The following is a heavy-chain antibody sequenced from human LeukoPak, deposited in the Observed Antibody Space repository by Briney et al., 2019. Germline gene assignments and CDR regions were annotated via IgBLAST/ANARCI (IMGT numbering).Heavy chain of an antibody. J-gene: IGHJ3*02. Sequence: GGSLRLSCAASGLSFSSYWMTWVRQAPGKGLEWVANIKEDGSAKSYVDSVKGRFTISRDNAKNSLYLQMSSLRVEDTAVYYCARDYDYSSGHNLDAYDIWGQGTTVIVSS. V-gene: IGHV3-7*01. CDR1: GLSFSSYW. CDR3: ARDYDYSSGHNLDAYDI. CDR2: IKEDGSAK. D-gene: IGHD2-15*01.